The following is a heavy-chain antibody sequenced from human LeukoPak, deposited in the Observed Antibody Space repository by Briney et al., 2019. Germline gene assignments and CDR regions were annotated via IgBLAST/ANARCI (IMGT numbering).Heavy chain of an antibody. J-gene: IGHJ6*02. V-gene: IGHV3-33*01. D-gene: IGHD1-1*01. CDR3: ARDRKLEPGDYYYGMDV. CDR1: GFTFSSYG. CDR2: IWYDGSNK. Sequence: GRSLRLSCAASGFTFSSYGMHWVRQAPGKGLEWVAVIWYDGSNKYYADSVKGRFTISRDNSKNTLYLTMNSLRADDTAVYYCARDRKLEPGDYYYGMDVWGQGTTVTVS.